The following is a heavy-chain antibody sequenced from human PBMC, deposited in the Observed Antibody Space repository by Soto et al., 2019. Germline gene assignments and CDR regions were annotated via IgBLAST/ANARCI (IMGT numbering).Heavy chain of an antibody. CDR2: IYYSGST. CDR3: AVPSYGSALDV. D-gene: IGHD5-18*01. CDR1: GGSISSGGYY. J-gene: IGHJ6*02. Sequence: SETLSLTCTVSGGSISSGGYYWSWIRQHPGKGLEWIGYIYYSGSTYYNPSLKSRVTISVDTSKNQFSLKLSSVTAADTAVYYCAVPSYGSALDVWGQGTTVTVYS. V-gene: IGHV4-31*02.